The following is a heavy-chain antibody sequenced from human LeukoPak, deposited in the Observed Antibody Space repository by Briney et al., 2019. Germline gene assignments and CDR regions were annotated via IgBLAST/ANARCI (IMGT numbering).Heavy chain of an antibody. Sequence: PSETLSLTCTVSGGSISSYYWTWIRQPPGKGLEWIGYIYYRGSTNYNPSLKSRVTISVDTSKNQFSLKLTSVTAADTAVYYCARGRIIVSAAFNCFDPWGQGTLVTVSS. J-gene: IGHJ5*02. CDR3: ARGRIIVSAAFNCFDP. CDR1: GGSISSYY. D-gene: IGHD2-2*01. CDR2: IYYRGST. V-gene: IGHV4-59*01.